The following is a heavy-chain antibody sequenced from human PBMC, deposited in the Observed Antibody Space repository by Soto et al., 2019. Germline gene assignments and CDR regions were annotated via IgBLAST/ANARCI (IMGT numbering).Heavy chain of an antibody. CDR1: GGAISSGGYS. CDR3: ARVPTP. J-gene: IGHJ5*02. D-gene: IGHD2-2*01. V-gene: IGHV4-30-2*01. Sequence: PSETLSLTCAVSGGAISSGGYSWGWIRQPPGKGLEWIGYIYHSGSTYYNPSLKSRVTISVDRSKNHFSPKLSSVTAADTAVYYCARVPTPWGQGTLVTVSS. CDR2: IYHSGST.